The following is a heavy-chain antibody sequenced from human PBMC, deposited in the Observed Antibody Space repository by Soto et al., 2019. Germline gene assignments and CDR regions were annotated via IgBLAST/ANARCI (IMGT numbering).Heavy chain of an antibody. V-gene: IGHV3-21*06. CDR1: GFTFTRFS. CDR3: ARGSEDLTSNFDY. CDR2: ISSTTNYI. J-gene: IGHJ4*02. Sequence: PGGSLRLSCAASGFTFTRFSMNWVRQAPGKGLEWVSSISSTTNYIYYGDSMKGRFTISRDNAKNSLYLEMNSLRAEDTAVYYCARGSEDLTSNFDYWGQGTLVTVPS.